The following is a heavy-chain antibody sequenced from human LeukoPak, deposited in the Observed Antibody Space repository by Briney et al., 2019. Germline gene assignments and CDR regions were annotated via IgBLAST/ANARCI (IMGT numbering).Heavy chain of an antibody. CDR1: GGTFSSYA. CDR3: ARAEYSSSSGDY. J-gene: IGHJ4*02. CDR2: IIPILGIA. D-gene: IGHD6-6*01. V-gene: IGHV1-69*04. Sequence: SVKVSCKSSGGTFSSYAISWVRQAPGQGLEWMGRIIPILGIANYAQKFQGRVTITADKSTSTAYMELSSLRSEDTAVHYCARAEYSSSSGDYWGQGTLVTVSS.